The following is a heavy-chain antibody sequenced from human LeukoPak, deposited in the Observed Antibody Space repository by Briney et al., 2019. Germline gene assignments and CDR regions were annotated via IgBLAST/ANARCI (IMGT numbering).Heavy chain of an antibody. J-gene: IGHJ4*02. CDR2: ISAYNGNT. D-gene: IGHD3-22*01. CDR3: ARDYYYDSSGYSSPSGY. V-gene: IGHV1-18*01. Sequence: ASVKVSCKASGYTFTSYGISWVRQAPGQGLEWMGWISAYNGNTNYAQKLQGRVTMTTDTSTSTAYMELRSLRSDDTAVYYCARDYYYDSSGYSSPSGYWGQGTLVTVSS. CDR1: GYTFTSYG.